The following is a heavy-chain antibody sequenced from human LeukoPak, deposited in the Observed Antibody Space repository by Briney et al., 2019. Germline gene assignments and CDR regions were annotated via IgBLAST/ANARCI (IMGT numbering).Heavy chain of an antibody. CDR2: LNSDGSST. CDR1: GFSFSGYW. D-gene: IGHD6-19*01. Sequence: PGGSLRLSCAASGFSFSGYWMHWVRQAPGKGLVWVSRLNSDGSSTSYADSVKGRFTISRDNAKNTLYLRMNSLRAEDTAVYYCARGQAQQWLVSPWNYYYMDVWGKGTTVTISS. V-gene: IGHV3-74*01. J-gene: IGHJ6*03. CDR3: ARGQAQQWLVSPWNYYYMDV.